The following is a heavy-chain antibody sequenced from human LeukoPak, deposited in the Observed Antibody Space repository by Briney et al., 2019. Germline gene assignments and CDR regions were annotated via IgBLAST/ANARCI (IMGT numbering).Heavy chain of an antibody. V-gene: IGHV3-23*01. Sequence: GGSLRLSCAASGFTFSSYAMSWVRQAPGKGLEWVSAISGGSADYADSVKGRFSISIDNSKNTLYLQMNSLRAEDTAVYYCAKDRSSRYDFWSGSFSHYYYYHMDVWGKGTTVTVSS. CDR1: GFTFSSYA. D-gene: IGHD3-3*01. CDR2: ISGGSA. CDR3: AKDRSSRYDFWSGSFSHYYYYHMDV. J-gene: IGHJ6*03.